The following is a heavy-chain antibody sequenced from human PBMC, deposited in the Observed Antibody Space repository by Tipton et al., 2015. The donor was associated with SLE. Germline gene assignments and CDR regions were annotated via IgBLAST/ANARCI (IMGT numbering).Heavy chain of an antibody. CDR2: INHSGST. CDR3: ARRIQVWFDAFDI. V-gene: IGHV4-34*01. Sequence: LRLSCAVYGGSFNDHYWSWIRQAPGKGLEWMGEINHSGSTNYNPSLKSRVTISVDTSKNQFSLKLSSVTAADTAVYYCARRIQVWFDAFDIWGRGTMVTVSS. J-gene: IGHJ3*02. CDR1: GGSFNDHY. D-gene: IGHD5-18*01.